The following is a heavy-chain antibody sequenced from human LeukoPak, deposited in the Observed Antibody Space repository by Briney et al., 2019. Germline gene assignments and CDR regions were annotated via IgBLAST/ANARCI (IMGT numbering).Heavy chain of an antibody. CDR3: ASSAGYSSSWYYYGMDV. CDR2: ISSSSSNI. Sequence: GGSLRLSRAASGFTFSSYSMNWVRQAPGKGLEWVSSISSSSSNIYYAGSVKGRFTISRDNAKNSLYLQMNSLRAEDTAVYYCASSAGYSSSWYYYGMDVWGQGTTVTVSS. J-gene: IGHJ6*02. V-gene: IGHV3-21*01. CDR1: GFTFSSYS. D-gene: IGHD6-13*01.